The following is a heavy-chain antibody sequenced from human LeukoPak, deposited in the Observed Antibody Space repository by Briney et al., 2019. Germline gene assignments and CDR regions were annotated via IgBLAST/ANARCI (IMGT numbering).Heavy chain of an antibody. CDR1: GFTFSDYY. D-gene: IGHD6-19*01. Sequence: GGSLRLSCAASGFTFSDYYMSWIRQALGKGLEWVSYISSSGSTIYYADSVKGQFTISRDKAKNSLYLQTNSLRAEDTAVYYCASQYSSGFDYYYYGMDVWGQGTTVTVSS. CDR2: ISSSGSTI. CDR3: ASQYSSGFDYYYYGMDV. V-gene: IGHV3-11*01. J-gene: IGHJ6*02.